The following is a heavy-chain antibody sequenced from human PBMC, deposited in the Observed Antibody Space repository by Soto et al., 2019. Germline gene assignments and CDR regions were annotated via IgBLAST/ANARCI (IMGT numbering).Heavy chain of an antibody. Sequence: QVQLVQSGAEVKKPGASVKVSCQVSGYTLTELSMHWVRQAPGKGIEWMGGFDPEDGETIYAQKFQGRVTMTEETVTDTAYMELSSLRSADTAVDYWAEDQRNYRRAFDTWGQGTMVTVSS. V-gene: IGHV1-24*01. CDR3: AEDQRNYRRAFDT. CDR2: FDPEDGET. J-gene: IGHJ3*02. D-gene: IGHD3-16*02. CDR1: GYTLTELS.